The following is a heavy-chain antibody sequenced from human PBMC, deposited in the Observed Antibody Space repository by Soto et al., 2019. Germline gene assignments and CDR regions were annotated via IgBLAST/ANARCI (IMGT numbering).Heavy chain of an antibody. CDR2: IYPGDSDT. J-gene: IGHJ5*02. CDR3: ARRSSSWYLGRNWFDP. CDR1: GYSFTSYW. D-gene: IGHD6-13*01. V-gene: IGHV5-51*01. Sequence: GESLKISCKGSGYSFTSYWIGWVRQMPGKGLEWMGIIYPGDSDTRYSPSFQGQVTISADKSISTAYLQWSSLKASDTAMYYCARRSSSWYLGRNWFDPWGQGTLVTV.